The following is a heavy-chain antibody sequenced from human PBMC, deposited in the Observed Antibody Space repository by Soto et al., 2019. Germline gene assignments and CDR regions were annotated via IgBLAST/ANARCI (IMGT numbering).Heavy chain of an antibody. D-gene: IGHD6-6*01. J-gene: IGHJ4*02. CDR3: AKDRTVAARKFAY. V-gene: IGHV3-23*01. CDR1: GFPFRDYA. Sequence: GGSLRLSCAASGFPFRDYAMNWVRQAPGKGLEWVSDISGNGDSARYADSVKGRFTVSRDNSKNTLYLQMNSLRAEDSAVYYCAKDRTVAARKFAYWGKGTQVPVSS. CDR2: ISGNGDSA.